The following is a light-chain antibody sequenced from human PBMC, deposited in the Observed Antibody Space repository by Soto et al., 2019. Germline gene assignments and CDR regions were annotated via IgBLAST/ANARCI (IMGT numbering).Light chain of an antibody. CDR3: MQATRCPYT. Sequence: DVMRTKSPLSLHVTLRQPASISCRSSQSLVHSDGNTFLSWLQQRPGQSPRHLIIKVSNRGSGVPERFSGSGSGDKATLIISGGVPEDVWVYYCMQATRCPYTFGQGTKLQIK. CDR1: QSLVHSDGNTF. J-gene: IGKJ2*01. V-gene: IGKV2-30*02. CDR2: KVS.